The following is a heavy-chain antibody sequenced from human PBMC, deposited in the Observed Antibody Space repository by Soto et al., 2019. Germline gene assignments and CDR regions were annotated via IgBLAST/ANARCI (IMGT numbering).Heavy chain of an antibody. J-gene: IGHJ6*02. CDR3: ARVIYSGSYYFSYYGMDV. D-gene: IGHD4-4*01. CDR1: GYTFTSYV. Sequence: GASGKVSCKASGYTFTSYVISWVRQAPGQGREWMGWISAYNGNTNYAQKLQGRVTMTTDTSTSTAYMGLGSLRSDDTAVYYCARVIYSGSYYFSYYGMDVWGQGTTVTVSS. V-gene: IGHV1-18*01. CDR2: ISAYNGNT.